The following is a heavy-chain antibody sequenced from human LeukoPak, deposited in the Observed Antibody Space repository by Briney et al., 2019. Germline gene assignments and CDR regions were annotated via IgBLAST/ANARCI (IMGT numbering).Heavy chain of an antibody. Sequence: GGSLRLSCAASGFSVTSCAMSWVRQAPGKGLEWASTVSNSGYNTWYADSVKGRFTISRDISQNTLHLQMSSLRAEDTALYYCARHDGSSFIYYIDHWGQGALVTVSS. V-gene: IGHV3-23*01. CDR2: VSNSGYNT. CDR1: GFSVTSCA. J-gene: IGHJ4*02. CDR3: ARHDGSSFIYYIDH. D-gene: IGHD1-26*01.